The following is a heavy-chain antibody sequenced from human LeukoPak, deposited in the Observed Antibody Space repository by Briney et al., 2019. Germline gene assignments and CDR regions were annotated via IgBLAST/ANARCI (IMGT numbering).Heavy chain of an antibody. CDR2: IIPIFGIA. V-gene: IGHV1-69*04. Sequence: GSSVKVSCKASGGTFSSYAISWVRQAPGQGLEWMGRIIPIFGIANYAQKFQGRVTITADKSTSTAYMELSSLRSEDTAVYYCARDYPGSKWELYFWSFDPWGQGTLVTVSS. J-gene: IGHJ5*02. D-gene: IGHD1-26*01. CDR1: GGTFSSYA. CDR3: ARDYPGSKWELYFWSFDP.